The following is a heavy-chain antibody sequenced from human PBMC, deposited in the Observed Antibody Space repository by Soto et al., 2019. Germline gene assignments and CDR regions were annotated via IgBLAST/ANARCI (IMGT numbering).Heavy chain of an antibody. V-gene: IGHV4-30-2*01. CDR2: IYQSGST. D-gene: IGHD3-3*01. CDR3: ARAYYDFWTSYHYGMDV. J-gene: IGHJ6*02. Sequence: QLQLLESGSGLVKPSQTLCLTCAVSGVSISSDGYSWSWIRQPPGKGLEWIGFIYQSGSTYYNPSLKSRGTMSVDRSKNQFSLKLTSVTAADTAVYYCARAYYDFWTSYHYGMDVWGQGTTVTVSS. CDR1: GVSISSDGYS.